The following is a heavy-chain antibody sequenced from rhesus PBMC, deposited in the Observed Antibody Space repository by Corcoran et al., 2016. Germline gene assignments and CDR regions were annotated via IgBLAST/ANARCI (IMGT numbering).Heavy chain of an antibody. D-gene: IGHD6-43*01. CDR1: GYTFTSNY. CDR2: ISPYNDNK. V-gene: IGHV1-1*01. J-gene: IGHJ4*01. CDR3: TRGIAAATGTFDY. Sequence: QVQLVQSGAEIKQPGASVKLSCKASGYTFTSNYMHWARQALRQCPEWIGLISPYNDNKGYAQNFQGRDTKTTDTSTSTGYMELSRLRSEDTAVYYCTRGIAAATGTFDYWGQGVLVTVSS.